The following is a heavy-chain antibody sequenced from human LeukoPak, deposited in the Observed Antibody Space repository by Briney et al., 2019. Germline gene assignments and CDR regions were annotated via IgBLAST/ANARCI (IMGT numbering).Heavy chain of an antibody. CDR1: AFTFRSYG. CDR3: AKKWSGDYDSSGVNDAFDI. V-gene: IGHV3-30*02. J-gene: IGHJ3*02. Sequence: GGSPRLSCAASAFTFRSYGMHWVRQAPGKGLGWVAFIRYHGSDKYYADSVKDRFTISRDNSKNTLYLQMNSLRAEDTAVYYCAKKWSGDYDSSGVNDAFDIWGQGTMVTVSS. D-gene: IGHD3-22*01. CDR2: IRYHGSDK.